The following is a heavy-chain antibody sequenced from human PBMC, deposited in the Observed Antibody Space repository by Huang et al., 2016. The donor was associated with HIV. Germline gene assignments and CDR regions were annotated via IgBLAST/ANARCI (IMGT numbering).Heavy chain of an antibody. CDR3: ARHRSSGGVEEAFDI. J-gene: IGHJ3*02. V-gene: IGHV3-74*03. CDR2: INKDGRIT. CDR1: GFTFSSYW. Sequence: EVQLVESGGGLVQPGGSLSLSCAASGFTFSSYWMHWVRQAPGKGRVWLSRINKDGRITTYADSVKGRITISRDNARNTMYLQMTTLSAGDTAVYYCARHRSSGGVEEAFDIWGPGTLVTVAS. D-gene: IGHD2-8*02.